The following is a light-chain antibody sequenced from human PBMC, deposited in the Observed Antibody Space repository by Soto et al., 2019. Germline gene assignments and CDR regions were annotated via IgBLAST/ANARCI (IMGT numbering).Light chain of an antibody. CDR2: GAS. J-gene: IGKJ1*01. CDR3: QQRHSWPRT. CDR1: QGVSSN. V-gene: IGKV3-11*01. Sequence: EFVITQSPVTLSVLQGERATLSCRASQGVSSNLAWYQQKPGRAPRLLIYGASSRATGIPDRFSGSGSGTDFTLTISSLEPDDFVVYYCQQRHSWPRTFGQGTKVDIK.